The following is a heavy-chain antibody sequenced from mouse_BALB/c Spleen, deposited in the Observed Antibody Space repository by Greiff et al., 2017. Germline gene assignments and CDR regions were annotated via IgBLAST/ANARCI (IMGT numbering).Heavy chain of an antibody. J-gene: IGHJ3*01. Sequence: VQLQQSGPELVKPGASVKMSCKASGYTFTSYVMHWVKQKPGQGLEWIGYINPYNDGTKYNEKFKGKATLTSDKSSSTAYMELSSLTSEDSAVYYCARGDIYYDYDLPWFAYWGQGTLVTVSA. V-gene: IGHV1-14*01. D-gene: IGHD2-4*01. CDR1: GYTFTSYV. CDR2: INPYNDGT. CDR3: ARGDIYYDYDLPWFAY.